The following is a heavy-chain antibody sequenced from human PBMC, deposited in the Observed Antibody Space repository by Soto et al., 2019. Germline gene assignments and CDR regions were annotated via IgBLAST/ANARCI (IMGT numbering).Heavy chain of an antibody. CDR2: IWYDGSNK. V-gene: IGHV3-33*01. Sequence: GGSLRLSCAASGFTFSSYGMHWVRQAPGKGLEWVAVIWYDGSNKYYADSVKGRFTISRDNSKNTLYLQMNSLRAEDTAVYYSARDRGVVPAAPRDAFDIWGQGTMVTVSS. CDR1: GFTFSSYG. D-gene: IGHD2-2*01. CDR3: ARDRGVVPAAPRDAFDI. J-gene: IGHJ3*02.